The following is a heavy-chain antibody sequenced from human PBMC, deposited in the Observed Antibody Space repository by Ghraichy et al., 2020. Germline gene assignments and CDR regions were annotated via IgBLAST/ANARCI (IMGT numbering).Heavy chain of an antibody. Sequence: GGSLRLSCAASGFTFSDHYMDWVRQAPGKGLEWVGRTRNKANSYTTEYAASVKGRFTISRDDSKNSLYLQMNSLKTEDTAVYYCARATRGWLQFDYYYYMDVWGKGTTVTVSS. CDR3: ARATRGWLQFDYYYYMDV. D-gene: IGHD5-24*01. J-gene: IGHJ6*03. CDR1: GFTFSDHY. CDR2: TRNKANSYTT. V-gene: IGHV3-72*01.